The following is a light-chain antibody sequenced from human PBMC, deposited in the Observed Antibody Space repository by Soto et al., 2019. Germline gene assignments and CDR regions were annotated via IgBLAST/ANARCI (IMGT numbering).Light chain of an antibody. Sequence: QSALTQPRSVSGSTGQSVTISCNGTHSDVGGYNYVSWYQQYPGKAPKLMISGVSERPSGVPDRFSGSKSGNTASPTISGLQAEDEADYYCCSYVDTDTWVFGGGTKVTVL. CDR3: CSYVDTDTWV. CDR2: GVS. CDR1: HSDVGGYNY. V-gene: IGLV2-11*01. J-gene: IGLJ3*02.